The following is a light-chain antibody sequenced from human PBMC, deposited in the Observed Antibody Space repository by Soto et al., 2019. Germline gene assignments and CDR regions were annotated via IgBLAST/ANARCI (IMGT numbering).Light chain of an antibody. Sequence: EIVMTQSPATLSVSPGERATLSCRASQSVSSNLAWYQQKPGQAPRLLIYGASTRATGIPARFSGSGSGTAFTLTISSLQSADFAVYYCQQYNNWPPWTFGQGTKVESK. CDR3: QQYNNWPPWT. CDR2: GAS. V-gene: IGKV3D-15*01. J-gene: IGKJ1*01. CDR1: QSVSSN.